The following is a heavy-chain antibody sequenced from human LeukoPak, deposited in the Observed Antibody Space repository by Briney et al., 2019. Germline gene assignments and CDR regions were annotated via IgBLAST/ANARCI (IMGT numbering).Heavy chain of an antibody. V-gene: IGHV1-24*01. CDR1: GYTLTELS. CDR2: FDPEDGET. D-gene: IGHD3-10*01. J-gene: IGHJ4*02. Sequence: GASVKVSCMVSGYTLTELSMHWVRQAPGKGLEWMGGFDPEDGETIYAQKFQGRVTMTEDTSTDTAYMELSSLRSEDTAVYYCATDQSLYGSGSYYNLDYWGQGTLVTVSS. CDR3: ATDQSLYGSGSYYNLDY.